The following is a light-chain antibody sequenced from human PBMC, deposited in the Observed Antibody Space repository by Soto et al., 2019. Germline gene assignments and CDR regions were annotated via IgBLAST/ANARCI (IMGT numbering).Light chain of an antibody. CDR1: NSNIGSPYG. J-gene: IGLJ1*01. V-gene: IGLV1-40*01. CDR3: QSYDRTLRGYV. CDR2: GND. Sequence: QSVLTQPPSVSGAPGQTVTISCTGSNSNIGSPYGVHWYQQVPGKAPKLLIYGNDNRPSGVPDRFSGSKSASSASLAITGVQAEDAGDYYCQSYDRTLRGYVFGTGTKVTVL.